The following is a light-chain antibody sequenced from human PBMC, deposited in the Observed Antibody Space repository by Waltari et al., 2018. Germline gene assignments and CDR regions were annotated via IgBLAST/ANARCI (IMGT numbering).Light chain of an antibody. J-gene: IGKJ4*02. CDR2: GAS. V-gene: IGKV1-12*01. CDR3: QQADNFPLT. CDR1: QGIRTW. Sequence: DIQMTQSPSSVSASVGDRVTITCRASQGIRTWLAWYQQKPGKAPNLLIYGASSLQIGVLSRFSGSGSGTYFTLTISSLQPEDFATYYCQQADNFPLTFGGGTKVEL.